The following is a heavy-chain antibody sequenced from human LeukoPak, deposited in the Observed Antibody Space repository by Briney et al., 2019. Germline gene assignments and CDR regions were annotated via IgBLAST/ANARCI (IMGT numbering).Heavy chain of an antibody. V-gene: IGHV3-21*01. CDR3: ARDVAAIAGGYMDV. CDR1: GFTFSSYS. Sequence: GGSLRPSCAASGFTFSSYSMNWVRQAPGKGLEWVSSISDSGSSIFYADSVKGRFTISRGNAKNSLYLQMNSLRAEDTAVYYCARDVAAIAGGYMDVWGKGTTVTVSS. D-gene: IGHD2-15*01. J-gene: IGHJ6*03. CDR2: ISDSGSSI.